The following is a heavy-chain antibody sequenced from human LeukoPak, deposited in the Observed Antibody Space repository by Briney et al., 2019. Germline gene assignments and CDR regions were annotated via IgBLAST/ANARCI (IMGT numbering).Heavy chain of an antibody. CDR3: AREGLDYYYGMDV. V-gene: IGHV1-24*01. CDR1: GYTLTELS. J-gene: IGHJ6*02. Sequence: VASVKVSCKVSGYTLTELSMHWVRQAPGKGLEWMGGFDPEDGETIYAQKLQGRVTMTTDTSTSTAYMELRSLRSDDTAVYYCAREGLDYYYGMDVWGQGTTVTVSS. D-gene: IGHD3-16*01. CDR2: FDPEDGET.